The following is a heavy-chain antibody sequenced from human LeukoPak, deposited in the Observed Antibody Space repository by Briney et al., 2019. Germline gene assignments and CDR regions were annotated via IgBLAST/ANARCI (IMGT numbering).Heavy chain of an antibody. J-gene: IGHJ4*02. CDR3: AMYDSFFDY. CDR2: MSYSGST. Sequence: SGTLSLTCTVSGGSISSYYWNWIRQPPGKGLEWVGYMSYSGSTNYNPSLKSRVTISVDRSKKQFFLRLSSVTAADTAIYYCAMYDSFFDYCGQGTLVTVSS. V-gene: IGHV4-59*08. CDR1: GGSISSYY. D-gene: IGHD1-1*01.